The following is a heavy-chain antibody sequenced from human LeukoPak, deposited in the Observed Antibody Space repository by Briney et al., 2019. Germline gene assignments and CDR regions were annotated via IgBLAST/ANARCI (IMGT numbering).Heavy chain of an antibody. CDR2: IYYSGST. D-gene: IGHD1-26*01. CDR1: GGSISSGGYY. Sequence: SETLSLTCTVSGGSISSGGYYWSWLRQHPGKGLEWIGYIYYSGSTYYNPSLKSRVTISVDTSKNQFSLKLSSVTAADTAVYYCARGETWGAFDIGGQGTMVTVSA. V-gene: IGHV4-31*03. J-gene: IGHJ3*02. CDR3: ARGETWGAFDI.